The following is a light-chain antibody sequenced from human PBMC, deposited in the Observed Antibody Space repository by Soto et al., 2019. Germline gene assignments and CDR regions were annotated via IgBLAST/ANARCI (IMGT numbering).Light chain of an antibody. CDR3: QQYGSSGWT. Sequence: EIVLTQSPGTLSLSPGERATLSCRASQSVSSSYLAWYQQKPGQAPRLLIYGASSRATGSPDRFSGSGSGTAFTLTISRLEPEDFAVYYCQQYGSSGWTFGQGTKVEIK. J-gene: IGKJ1*01. V-gene: IGKV3-20*01. CDR2: GAS. CDR1: QSVSSSY.